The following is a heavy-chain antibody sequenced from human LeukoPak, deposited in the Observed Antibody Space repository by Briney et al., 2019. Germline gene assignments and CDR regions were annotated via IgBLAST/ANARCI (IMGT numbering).Heavy chain of an antibody. CDR3: ARDYYDSSGYYGTLFDY. CDR1: GYTFTSYY. J-gene: IGHJ4*02. D-gene: IGHD3-22*01. V-gene: IGHV1-46*01. Sequence: ASVKVSCKAPGYTFTSYYMHWVRQAPGQGLEWMGIINPSGGSTSYAQKFQGRVTMTRDTSTSTVYMELSSLRSEDTAVYYCARDYYDSSGYYGTLFDYWGQGTLVTVSS. CDR2: INPSGGST.